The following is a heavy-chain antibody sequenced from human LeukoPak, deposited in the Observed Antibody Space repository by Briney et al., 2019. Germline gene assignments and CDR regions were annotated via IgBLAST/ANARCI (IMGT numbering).Heavy chain of an antibody. D-gene: IGHD3-3*01. V-gene: IGHV3-53*01. CDR1: GFTVSSNY. Sequence: GSLRLSCAASGFTVSSNYMSWVRQAPGKGLEWVSVIYSGGSTYYADSVKGRFTISRDNSKNTLYLQMNSLRAEDTAVYYCARDSVLYDFWSGYYPYGMDVWGQGTTVTVSS. J-gene: IGHJ6*02. CDR2: IYSGGST. CDR3: ARDSVLYDFWSGYYPYGMDV.